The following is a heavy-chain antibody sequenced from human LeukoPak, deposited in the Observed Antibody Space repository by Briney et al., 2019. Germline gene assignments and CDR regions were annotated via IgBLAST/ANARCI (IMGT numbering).Heavy chain of an antibody. CDR3: ARRYCSGGSCYGRQRGYWFDP. CDR2: MNPSSGNT. Sequence: ASVKVSCKASGYTFTSYDINWVRQATGQGLEWMGRMNPSSGNTGYAQKFQGRVTMTRNTSISTAYMELSSLRSEDTAVYYCARRYCSGGSCYGRQRGYWFDPWGQGTLVTVSS. CDR1: GYTFTSYD. V-gene: IGHV1-8*01. J-gene: IGHJ5*02. D-gene: IGHD2-15*01.